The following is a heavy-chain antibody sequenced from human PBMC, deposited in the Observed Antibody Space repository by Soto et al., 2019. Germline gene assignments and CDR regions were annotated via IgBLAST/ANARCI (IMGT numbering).Heavy chain of an antibody. D-gene: IGHD6-13*01. J-gene: IGHJ4*02. Sequence: QVQLVQSGAEVKKPGASVKVSCKASGYTFTSYAMHWVRQAPGQRLEWMGWINAGNGNTKYSQKFQGRVTITRDTSASTAYMELSSLRSEETAVYYCARGESPYSSSWARFDYWGQGTLVTVSS. CDR3: ARGESPYSSSWARFDY. CDR2: INAGNGNT. CDR1: GYTFTSYA. V-gene: IGHV1-3*01.